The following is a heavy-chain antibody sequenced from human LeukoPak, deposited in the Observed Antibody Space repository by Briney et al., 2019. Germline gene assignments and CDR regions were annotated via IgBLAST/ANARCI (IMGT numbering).Heavy chain of an antibody. CDR3: ARSGVVNWFDP. V-gene: IGHV4-34*01. D-gene: IGHD2-15*01. J-gene: IGHJ5*02. CDR1: GGSFSGYY. Sequence: PSETLSLTRAVYGGSFSGYYWSWIRQPPGKGLEWIGEINHSGSTNYNPSLKSRVTISVDTSKNQFSLKLSSVTAADTAVYYCARSGVVNWFDPWGQGTLVTVSS. CDR2: INHSGST.